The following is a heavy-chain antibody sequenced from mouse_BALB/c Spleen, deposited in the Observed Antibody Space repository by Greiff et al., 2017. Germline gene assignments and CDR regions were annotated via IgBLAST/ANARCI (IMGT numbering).Heavy chain of an antibody. Sequence: QVQLKQSGPGLVAPSQSLSITCTVSGFPLTSYGVPWVRQPPGKGLEWLGVIWAGGSINYNSAIMSRLSISIDNTTTQVFLKMTSLQTDDTATYYCAGPHGSGYVPFAYWGQGTLVTVSA. V-gene: IGHV2-9*02. CDR1: GFPLTSYG. J-gene: IGHJ3*01. D-gene: IGHD3-1*01. CDR3: AGPHGSGYVPFAY. CDR2: IWAGGSI.